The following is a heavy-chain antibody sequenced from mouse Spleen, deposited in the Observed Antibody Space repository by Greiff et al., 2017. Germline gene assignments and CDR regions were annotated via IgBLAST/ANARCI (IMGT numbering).Heavy chain of an antibody. Sequence: VKLVESGAELVKPGASVKLSCKASGYTFTSYWMHWVKQRPGQGLEWIGEIDPSDSYTNYNQKFKDKATLTVDKSSSTAYMQLSSLTSEDSAVYYCARAFYQPEGAMDYWGQGTSVTVSS. CDR3: ARAFYQPEGAMDY. J-gene: IGHJ4*01. D-gene: IGHD2-1*01. V-gene: IGHV1-69*02. CDR1: GYTFTSYW. CDR2: IDPSDSYT.